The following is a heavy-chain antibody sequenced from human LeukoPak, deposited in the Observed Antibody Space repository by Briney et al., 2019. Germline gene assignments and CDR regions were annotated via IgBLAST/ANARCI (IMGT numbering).Heavy chain of an antibody. V-gene: IGHV3-74*01. CDR3: ARAPRGGQWLKDY. J-gene: IGHJ4*02. D-gene: IGHD6-19*01. CDR1: GFTFSSYW. Sequence: GGSLRLSCAASGFTFSSYWMHWVRQAPGKGLVWVSHINSDGSATNYADSVKGRFTISRDNAKNTLYLQMNSLRAEDTAVYYCARAPRGGQWLKDYWGQGTLVTVSS. CDR2: INSDGSAT.